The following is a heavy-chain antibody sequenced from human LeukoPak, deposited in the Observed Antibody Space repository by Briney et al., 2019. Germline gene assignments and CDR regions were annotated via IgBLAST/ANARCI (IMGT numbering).Heavy chain of an antibody. V-gene: IGHV3-23*01. D-gene: IGHD4-17*01. J-gene: IGHJ3*01. Sequence: PGASVRLSCAASGFTFSNYAVMWVRPPPGPGLEWVSAITSAGAPRYADSVKGRFTISRDNSKNTLYLQMNSLRAEDTAQYFCARDPNGDYIGAFEFWGQGTGVTVSS. CDR3: ARDPNGDYIGAFEF. CDR2: ITSAGAP. CDR1: GFTFSNYA.